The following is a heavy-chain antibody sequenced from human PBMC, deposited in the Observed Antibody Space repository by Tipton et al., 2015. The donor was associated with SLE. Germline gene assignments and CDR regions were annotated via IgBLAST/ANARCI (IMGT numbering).Heavy chain of an antibody. D-gene: IGHD3/OR15-3a*01. CDR2: IKEDGSEK. J-gene: IGHJ4*02. CDR3: ATRAGGFWTVGYYFDY. Sequence: SLRLSCAASGFTFSSYWMKWVRQAPGKGLEWVANIKEDGSEKYYVDSVRGRFTISRDNAKNSLYLQMNSLRVEDTAVYYCATRAGGFWTVGYYFDYWGQGTLVTVSS. V-gene: IGHV3-7*01. CDR1: GFTFSSYW.